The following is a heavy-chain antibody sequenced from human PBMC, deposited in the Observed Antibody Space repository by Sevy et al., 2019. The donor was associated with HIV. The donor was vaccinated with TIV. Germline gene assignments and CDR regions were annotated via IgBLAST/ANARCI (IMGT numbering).Heavy chain of an antibody. V-gene: IGHV3-11*01. CDR3: AGGSSSIGTNAFDI. CDR1: GFTFSDYY. Sequence: GGSLRLSCAASGFTFSDYYMSWIRQAPGKGLEWVSYISSSGSTIYYADSVKGRFTISRDNAKNSLYLQMNSLGAEDTAVYYCAGGSSSIGTNAFDIWGQGTMVTVSS. CDR2: ISSSGSTI. D-gene: IGHD6-6*01. J-gene: IGHJ3*02.